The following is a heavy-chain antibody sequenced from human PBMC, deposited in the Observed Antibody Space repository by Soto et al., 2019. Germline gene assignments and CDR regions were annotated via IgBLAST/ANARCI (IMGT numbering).Heavy chain of an antibody. CDR1: GESINSGGYY. Sequence: QVQLQESGPGLVKPSQTLSLTCSVSGESINSGGYYWSWIRHHPGKGLEWIGYIYDSESAYYNPALKSRVTISMDTSKNHFAMRLSSVTAAVTAVYYCARASSSSSAADYWGQRTQVTVSS. D-gene: IGHD6-6*01. V-gene: IGHV4-31*03. J-gene: IGHJ4*02. CDR3: ARASSSSSAADY. CDR2: IYDSESA.